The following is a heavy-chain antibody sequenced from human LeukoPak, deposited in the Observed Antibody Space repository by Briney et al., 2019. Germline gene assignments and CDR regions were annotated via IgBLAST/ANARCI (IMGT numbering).Heavy chain of an antibody. CDR2: IKTDGYDK. J-gene: IGHJ6*03. Sequence: GGSLRLSCAASGFTFSNYWMGWVRQAPGKGLEWVANIKTDGYDKYYADSVKGRFTISRNNAKNSVFLQMNSLRAEDTALYYCARDGVRAVTFNHYYFLDVWGKGTTVTVSS. D-gene: IGHD3-10*01. CDR3: ARDGVRAVTFNHYYFLDV. V-gene: IGHV3-7*01. CDR1: GFTFSNYW.